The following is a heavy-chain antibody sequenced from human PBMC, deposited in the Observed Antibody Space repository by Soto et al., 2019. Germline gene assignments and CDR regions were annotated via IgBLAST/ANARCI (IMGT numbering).Heavy chain of an antibody. CDR1: GFTFTSST. Sequence: QMQLVQSGPEVKKPWTSVKVSCKASGFTFTSSTMQWVRQARGQRLEWVGWIVVGSGNTNYAQKFQGRVTITRDMSTSTAYMELSSLRSEDTAVYYCAAGKYDFWSGYDYWGQGTQVTVSS. D-gene: IGHD3-3*01. CDR2: IVVGSGNT. J-gene: IGHJ4*02. CDR3: AAGKYDFWSGYDY. V-gene: IGHV1-58*02.